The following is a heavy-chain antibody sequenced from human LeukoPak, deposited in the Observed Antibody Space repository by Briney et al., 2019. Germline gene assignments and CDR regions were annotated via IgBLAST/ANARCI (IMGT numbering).Heavy chain of an antibody. D-gene: IGHD3-22*01. V-gene: IGHV3-11*04. CDR1: GFTFSDYY. Sequence: GGSLRLSCAASGFTFSDYYMSWIRQAPGKGLEWVSYISNSGSTIYYADSLKGRFTVSRDNAKNSLYLQMNSLRAEDTAVYYCARDLGQYYDTSDNWFDPWGQGTLVTVSS. J-gene: IGHJ5*02. CDR3: ARDLGQYYDTSDNWFDP. CDR2: ISNSGSTI.